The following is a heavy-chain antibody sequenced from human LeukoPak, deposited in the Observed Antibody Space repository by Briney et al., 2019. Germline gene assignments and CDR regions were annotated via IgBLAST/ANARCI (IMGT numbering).Heavy chain of an antibody. D-gene: IGHD5-18*01. CDR2: IYYSGST. J-gene: IGHJ5*02. CDR1: GGSISSYY. Sequence: PSETLSLTCTVPGGSISSYYWSWIRQPPGKGLEWIGYIYYSGSTNYNPSLKSRVTISVDTSKNQFSLRLSSVTAADTAVYYCARDGGYSYAHNCFDPWGQGTLVTVSS. CDR3: ARDGGYSYAHNCFDP. V-gene: IGHV4-59*01.